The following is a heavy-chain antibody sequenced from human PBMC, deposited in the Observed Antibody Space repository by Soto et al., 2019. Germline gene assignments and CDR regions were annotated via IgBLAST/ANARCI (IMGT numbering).Heavy chain of an antibody. Sequence: GGSLRLSCNASGCTVSSTYMSWVRQAPGMGLEWVAVIESGGSTHYADYLKGRFTISRDIPKNMIYLQLHTLRAEDTAVYYCAKDLGPLRLLNYYFYGLDVWGQGTTVTVSS. V-gene: IGHV3-53*01. D-gene: IGHD2-15*01. J-gene: IGHJ6*02. CDR3: AKDLGPLRLLNYYFYGLDV. CDR1: GCTVSSTY. CDR2: IESGGST.